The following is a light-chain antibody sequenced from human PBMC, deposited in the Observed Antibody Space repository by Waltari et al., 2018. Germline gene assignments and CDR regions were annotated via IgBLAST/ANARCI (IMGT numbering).Light chain of an antibody. J-gene: IGLJ2*01. CDR2: GNS. V-gene: IGLV1-40*01. CDR3: QSYDSSLSGHVV. CDR1: SPNIRAGYD. Sequence: QSVLTQPPSVSGAPGQRVTISCTGSSPNIRAGYDLHRYQQLPGTAPKLLIYGNSNRPSGVPDRFSGSKSGTSASLAITGLQAEDEADYYCQSYDSSLSGHVVFGGGTKLTVL.